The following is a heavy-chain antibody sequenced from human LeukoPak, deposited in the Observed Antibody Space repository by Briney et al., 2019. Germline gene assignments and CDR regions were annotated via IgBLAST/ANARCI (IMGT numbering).Heavy chain of an antibody. Sequence: GGSLRLSCAASGLTFHYYGMDWVRQAPGKGLEWVAGISGSGGATDYADFAKGRFTIFRDNSKNTLYLQMNTLSAEDTAIYYCAKRLTETNYNGMDVWGQGTTVIVSS. CDR2: ISGSGGAT. J-gene: IGHJ6*02. CDR3: AKRLTETNYNGMDV. D-gene: IGHD2-8*01. V-gene: IGHV3-23*01. CDR1: GLTFHYYG.